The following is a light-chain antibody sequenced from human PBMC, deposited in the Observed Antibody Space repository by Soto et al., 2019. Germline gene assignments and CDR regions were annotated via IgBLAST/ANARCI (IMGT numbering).Light chain of an antibody. CDR2: GAS. J-gene: IGKJ2*01. V-gene: IGKV3-15*01. Sequence: EIVMTQSPATLSVSPGERATLSCRASQSVSSNLAWYRQKPGQAPRLLINGASTRATGIPARFSGSGSGTEFTLTISSLQSEDFAVYYCQQYNNWPYTFGQGTKLEIK. CDR1: QSVSSN. CDR3: QQYNNWPYT.